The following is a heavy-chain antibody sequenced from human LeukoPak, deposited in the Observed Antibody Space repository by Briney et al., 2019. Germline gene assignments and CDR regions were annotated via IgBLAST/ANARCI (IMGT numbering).Heavy chain of an antibody. CDR3: ARAGIVAAKYYFDY. CDR2: ISAYNGNT. J-gene: IGHJ4*02. Sequence: ASVKVSCKASGYTFTSYGISWVRQAPGQGLEWMGWISAYNGNTNYAQKLQGRVTMSTDTSTSTAYMELRSLRSDDTAVYYCARAGIVAAKYYFDYWGQGTLVTVSS. CDR1: GYTFTSYG. V-gene: IGHV1-18*01. D-gene: IGHD5-12*01.